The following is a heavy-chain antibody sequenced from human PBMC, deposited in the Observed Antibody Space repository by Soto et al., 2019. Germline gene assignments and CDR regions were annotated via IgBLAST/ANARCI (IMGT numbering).Heavy chain of an antibody. Sequence: GGSLRLSCAASGFTFSSYAMSWVRQAPGEGLEWVANINHDGSVKYYLDSLRGRLTISRDNAKNSVYLQINSLRAEDTALYYCARIGYSSSSFDYWGQGTLVTVSS. CDR2: INHDGSVK. J-gene: IGHJ4*02. V-gene: IGHV3-7*01. CDR3: ARIGYSSSSFDY. D-gene: IGHD6-13*01. CDR1: GFTFSSYA.